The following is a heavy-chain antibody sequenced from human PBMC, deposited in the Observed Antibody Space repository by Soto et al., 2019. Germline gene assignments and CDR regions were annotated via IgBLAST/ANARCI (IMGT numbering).Heavy chain of an antibody. V-gene: IGHV1-24*01. CDR1: GNTLNEVS. Sequence: GASVKVSCKVPGNTLNEVSIFWVRQAPGKGLEWMGGFDPEDGEAKYAQKFQGRVTITADESTSTAYMELSSLRSEDTAVYYCARGCSGAFCYWGQGTLVTVSS. CDR3: ARGCSGAFCY. J-gene: IGHJ4*02. CDR2: FDPEDGEA. D-gene: IGHD2-15*01.